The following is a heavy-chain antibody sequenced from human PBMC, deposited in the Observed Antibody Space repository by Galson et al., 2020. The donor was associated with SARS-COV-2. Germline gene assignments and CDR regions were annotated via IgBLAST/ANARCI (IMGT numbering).Heavy chain of an antibody. CDR1: GFTLSDYT. CDR2: IFGSGSHR. D-gene: IGHD3-16*01. CDR3: ARDRGPAPMIKWYFDL. V-gene: IGHV3-21*01. J-gene: IGHJ2*01. Sequence: GASLTTSCAASGFTLSDYTMIWVRQAPGKGLAWVSSIFGSGSHRYYADSVTGRFTTSRDSAKSSLYLQMNSLGADDTAVYYCARDRGPAPMIKWYFDLWGRGALVTVSS.